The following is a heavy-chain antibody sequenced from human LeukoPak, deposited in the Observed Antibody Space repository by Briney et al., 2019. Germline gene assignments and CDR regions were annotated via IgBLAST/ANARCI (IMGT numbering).Heavy chain of an antibody. D-gene: IGHD3-16*01. J-gene: IGHJ6*02. CDR2: IYSGGST. V-gene: IGHV3-53*01. CDR3: ARESVWSEYGMDV. Sequence: SGGSLRLSCAASGFTFSRYAMSWVRQAPGKGLEWVSVIYSGGSTYYADSVKGRFTISRDNSKNTLYLQMNSLRAEDTAVYYCARESVWSEYGMDVWGQGTTVTVSS. CDR1: GFTFSRYA.